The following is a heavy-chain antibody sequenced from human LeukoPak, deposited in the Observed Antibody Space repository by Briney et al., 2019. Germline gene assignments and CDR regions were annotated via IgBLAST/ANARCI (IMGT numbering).Heavy chain of an antibody. CDR3: ATGTYYYDSSGYYR. CDR2: FDPEDGET. D-gene: IGHD3-22*01. J-gene: IGHJ4*02. V-gene: IGHV1-24*01. Sequence: ASVKVSCKVSGYTLTELSMHWVRQAPGKGLEWMGGFDPEDGETIYAQKFQGRVTMTEVTSTDTAYMELSSLRSEDTAVYYCATGTYYYDSSGYYRWGQGTLVTVSS. CDR1: GYTLTELS.